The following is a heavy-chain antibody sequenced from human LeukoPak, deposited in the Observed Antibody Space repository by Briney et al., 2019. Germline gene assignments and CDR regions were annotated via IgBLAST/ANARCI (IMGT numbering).Heavy chain of an antibody. J-gene: IGHJ5*02. Sequence: GGSLRLSCAASGFIFNNYGLAWVRQAPGKGLEWVSAISNDGGGTTYADFVKGRFTISRDNSKNTLFLQMNSLRGEDTALYYCAKGGSGYSLDLWGQGTLVTVSS. CDR3: AKGGSGYSLDL. CDR2: ISNDGGGT. V-gene: IGHV3-23*01. D-gene: IGHD3-22*01. CDR1: GFIFNNYG.